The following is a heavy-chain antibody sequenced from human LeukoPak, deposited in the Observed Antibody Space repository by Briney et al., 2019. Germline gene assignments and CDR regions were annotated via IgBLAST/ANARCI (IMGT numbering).Heavy chain of an antibody. D-gene: IGHD2-8*01. Sequence: GGSLRLSCAGAGFTFRSYSMHWVRQAPGKGLEHISTITSDGGRTHYADSVKGRFTIYRDNSKNTLYLQMSSLRAEDTAVYYCARGPERTGVGTRYYYDMDVWGQGTTVTVSS. CDR3: ARGPERTGVGTRYYYDMDV. CDR1: GFTFRSYS. CDR2: ITSDGGRT. V-gene: IGHV3-64D*06. J-gene: IGHJ6*02.